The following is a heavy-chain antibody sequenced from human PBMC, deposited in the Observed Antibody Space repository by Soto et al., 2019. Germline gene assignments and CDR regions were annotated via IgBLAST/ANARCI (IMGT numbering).Heavy chain of an antibody. Sequence: ASVKVSCKPSGYTLNTYYLHWVRQAPGQGLEWIGIIHPSGGGSTYAQKFLGRVTMTSDTSTSTVYMELSSLRSEDTAVYYCARGGDILTGYYLPTGWGQGTMVTVSS. D-gene: IGHD3-9*01. J-gene: IGHJ3*01. CDR2: IHPSGGGS. CDR3: ARGGDILTGYYLPTG. CDR1: GYTLNTYY. V-gene: IGHV1-46*02.